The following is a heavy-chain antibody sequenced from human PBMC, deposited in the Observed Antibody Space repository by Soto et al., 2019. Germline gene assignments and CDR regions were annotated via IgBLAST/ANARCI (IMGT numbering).Heavy chain of an antibody. CDR3: ARCIQQDYYYGMDV. CDR1: GYTFYSHS. CDR2: ISADNGNT. J-gene: IGHJ6*04. D-gene: IGHD5-18*01. Sequence: QAKLVQSGAEVKKPGASVKVSCKASGYTFYSHSISWVRQAPGQGLEWMGRISADNGNTKYAQKFRGRVTMTTDTSTSTVYMGLRNLSSDDTAVYYCARCIQQDYYYGMDVWGKGTTVTVSS. V-gene: IGHV1-18*01.